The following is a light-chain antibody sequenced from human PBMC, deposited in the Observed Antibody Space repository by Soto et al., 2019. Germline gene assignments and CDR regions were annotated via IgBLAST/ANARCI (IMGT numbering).Light chain of an antibody. CDR2: GAS. CDR1: QSVSSSY. Sequence: EIVLTKSTGTLSFSPGERATHSYRASQSVSSSYLAWYQQKPGQAPRLLIYGASSRATGIPDRFSGSGSGTDFTLTISRLEPEDFAVYYCQQYGNSPRTFGQGTKVDIK. CDR3: QQYGNSPRT. J-gene: IGKJ1*01. V-gene: IGKV3-20*01.